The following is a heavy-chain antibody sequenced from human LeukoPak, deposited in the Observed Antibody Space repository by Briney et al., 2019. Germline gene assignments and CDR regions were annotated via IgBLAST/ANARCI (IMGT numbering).Heavy chain of an antibody. J-gene: IGHJ3*01. CDR2: IYYSGST. D-gene: IGHD2-21*02. Sequence: PSETLSLTCTVSGGSISSYYWSWIRQPPGKGLEWIGYIYYSGSTNYNPSLKSRVTISVDTSKNQFSLKLSSVTAADTAVYYCASLPTMTASVFDFGGKGTMAPVSS. CDR1: GGSISSYY. V-gene: IGHV4-59*01. CDR3: ASLPTMTASVFDF.